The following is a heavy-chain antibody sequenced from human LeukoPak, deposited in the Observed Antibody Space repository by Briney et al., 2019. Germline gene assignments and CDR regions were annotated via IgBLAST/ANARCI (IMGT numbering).Heavy chain of an antibody. D-gene: IGHD1-1*01. CDR2: IYYSGST. V-gene: IGHV4-61*10. J-gene: IGHJ4*02. CDR1: GGSISSGSYY. CDR3: ARRTGTAFDY. Sequence: SETMSLTCTVSGGSISSGSYYWSWIRQPAGKGLEWIGYIYYSGSTNYNPSLKSRATISVDTSKNQFSLKLSSVTAADTAVYYCARRTGTAFDYWGQGTLVTVSS.